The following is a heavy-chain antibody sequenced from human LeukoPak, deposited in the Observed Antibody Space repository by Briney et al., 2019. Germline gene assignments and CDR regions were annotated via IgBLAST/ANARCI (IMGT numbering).Heavy chain of an antibody. CDR2: IIPIFGTA. D-gene: IGHD1-7*01. CDR1: GYTFTGYY. CDR3: ARGGNSFEMYNWFDP. Sequence: GASVKVSCKASGYTFTGYYIHWVRQAPGQGLEWMGGIIPIFGTANYAQKFQGRVTITTDESTSTAYMELSSLRSEDTAVYYCARGGNSFEMYNWFDPWGQGTLVSVSS. V-gene: IGHV1-69*05. J-gene: IGHJ5*02.